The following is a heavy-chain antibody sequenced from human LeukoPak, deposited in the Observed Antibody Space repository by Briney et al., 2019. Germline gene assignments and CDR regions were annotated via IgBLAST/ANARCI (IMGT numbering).Heavy chain of an antibody. D-gene: IGHD6-19*01. CDR3: ARGEGQWLVNWYFDL. CDR1: GGSISSYY. Sequence: PSETLSLTCTVSGGSISSYYWSWIRQPPGKGLEWIGYIYYSGSTNYNPSLKSRVTISVDTSKNQFSLKLSSVTAADTAVYYCARGEGQWLVNWYFDLWGRGTLVTVSS. CDR2: IYYSGST. J-gene: IGHJ2*01. V-gene: IGHV4-59*01.